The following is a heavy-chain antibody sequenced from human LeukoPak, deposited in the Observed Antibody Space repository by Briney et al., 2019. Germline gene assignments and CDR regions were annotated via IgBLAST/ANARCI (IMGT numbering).Heavy chain of an antibody. J-gene: IGHJ4*02. D-gene: IGHD6-19*01. V-gene: IGHV3-30-3*01. CDR1: GFTVNRYA. Sequence: PGRSLRLSCTASGFTVNRYAMHWVRHAPGKGLEWVAVISIDGSQKHYADSVKGRFTISRDNSKNTLFLQMNSLRPEDTAVYYCARDGGIAVSGGFDHWGQGTLVTVSS. CDR3: ARDGGIAVSGGFDH. CDR2: ISIDGSQK.